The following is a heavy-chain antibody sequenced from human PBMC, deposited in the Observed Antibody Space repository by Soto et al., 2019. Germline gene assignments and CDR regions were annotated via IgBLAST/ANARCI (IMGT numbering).Heavy chain of an antibody. V-gene: IGHV3-23*01. CDR1: GFTFSSYS. CDR3: AKDITARPRGFDC. J-gene: IGHJ4*02. Sequence: GGSLRLSCAASGFTFSSYSMSWVRQAPGKGLEWVSAIGNSGTTTYYADSVKGRFTISRDNSKNTLYLQTNSLRAEDTALYFCAKDITARPRGFDCWGQGTLVTV. D-gene: IGHD6-6*01. CDR2: IGNSGTTT.